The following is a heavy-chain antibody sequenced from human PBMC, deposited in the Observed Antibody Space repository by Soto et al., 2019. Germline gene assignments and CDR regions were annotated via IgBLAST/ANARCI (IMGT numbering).Heavy chain of an antibody. CDR3: ARETRSGWYKTFDY. CDR2: IWYDGSNK. CDR1: GFTFSSYG. V-gene: IGHV3-33*01. Sequence: PGGSLRLSCAASGFTFSSYGMHWVRQAPGKGLEWVAVIWYDGSNKYYADSVKGRFTISRDNSKNTLYLQMNSLRAEDTAVYYCARETRSGWYKTFDYWGQGTLVTVSS. D-gene: IGHD6-19*01. J-gene: IGHJ4*02.